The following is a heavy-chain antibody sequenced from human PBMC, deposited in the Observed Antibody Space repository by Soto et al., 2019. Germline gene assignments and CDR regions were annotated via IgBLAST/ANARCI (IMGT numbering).Heavy chain of an antibody. J-gene: IGHJ4*02. V-gene: IGHV3-23*01. CDR1: GFTLSSYA. CDR3: AKDKQWLTREYYFDS. Sequence: GGSLRLSCVAPGFTLSSYAMSWVRQAPGKGLEWVSAISGSGGSTYYADSVKGRFTISRDNSKNTLYLQMNSLRAEDTAVYYCAKDKQWLTREYYFDSWGQGTLLTVSS. CDR2: ISGSGGST. D-gene: IGHD6-19*01.